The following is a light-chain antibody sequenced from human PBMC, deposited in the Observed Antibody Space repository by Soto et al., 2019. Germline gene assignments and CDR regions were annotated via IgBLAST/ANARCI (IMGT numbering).Light chain of an antibody. CDR1: SSNIGSNT. J-gene: IGLJ1*01. CDR2: YND. CDR3: AAWDDSLNAYV. V-gene: IGLV1-44*01. Sequence: QSALTQPPSASGTPGQRVTNSCSGRSSNIGSNTVNWHRQLPGTAPRLLIYYNDQRPSGVPDRFSGSKSGASASLAISGLQSEDEADFYCAAWDDSLNAYVFGTGTKVTVL.